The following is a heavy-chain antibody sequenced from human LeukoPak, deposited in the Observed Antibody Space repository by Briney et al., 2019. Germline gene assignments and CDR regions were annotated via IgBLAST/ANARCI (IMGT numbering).Heavy chain of an antibody. D-gene: IGHD6-13*01. CDR2: ISAYNGNT. V-gene: IGHV1-18*01. CDR1: GYTFTSYG. Sequence: GASVKVSCKASGYTFTSYGISWVRQAPGQGLEWMGWISAYNGNTNYAQKLQGRVTMTTDTSTSTAYMELRSLRSDDTAVYYCARGLYSSSWYVLTPIDYWGQGTLVTVSS. CDR3: ARGLYSSSWYVLTPIDY. J-gene: IGHJ4*02.